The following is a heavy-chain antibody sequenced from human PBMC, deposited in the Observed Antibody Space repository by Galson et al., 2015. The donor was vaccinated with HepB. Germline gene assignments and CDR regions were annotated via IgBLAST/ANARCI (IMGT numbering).Heavy chain of an antibody. CDR1: GFTFSNYA. V-gene: IGHV3-7*01. D-gene: IGHD2-2*01. CDR2: IKQDGSEK. Sequence: SLRLSCAASGFTFSNYAMSWVRQAPGKGLEWVANIKQDGSEKYYVDSVKGRFTISRDNAKNSLYLQMNSLRDEDTAVYYCARAGWSVVVVPHFDYWGQGTLVTVSS. CDR3: ARAGWSVVVVPHFDY. J-gene: IGHJ4*02.